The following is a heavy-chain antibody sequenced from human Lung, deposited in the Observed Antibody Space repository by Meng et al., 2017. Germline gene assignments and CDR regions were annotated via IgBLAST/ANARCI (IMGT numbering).Heavy chain of an antibody. CDR1: GYTFTSYH. V-gene: IGHV1-46*01. Sequence: ASVKVSCKASGYTFTSYHIHWVRQAPGQGLEWMGIINPSAGSTSSAQKFQGRVTVTRDTSASTVYMELSSLTSDDTAVYYCARDKFSSDNYGLDVWGQGNTVTGAS. J-gene: IGHJ6*02. CDR2: INPSAGST. CDR3: ARDKFSSDNYGLDV. D-gene: IGHD6-6*01.